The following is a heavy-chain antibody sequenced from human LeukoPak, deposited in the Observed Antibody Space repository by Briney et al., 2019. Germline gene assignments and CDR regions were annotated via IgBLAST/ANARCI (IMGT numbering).Heavy chain of an antibody. J-gene: IGHJ4*02. V-gene: IGHV3-30-3*01. CDR3: AGYNVLRFLEWLPRHFDY. CDR2: ISYDGSNK. D-gene: IGHD3-3*01. CDR1: GFTFSSYA. Sequence: GGSLRLSCAASGFTFSSYAMHWDRQAPGKGLEWVAVISYDGSNKYYADSVKGRFTTSRDNSKNTLYLQMNSLRAEDTAVYYCAGYNVLRFLEWLPRHFDYWGQGTLVTVSS.